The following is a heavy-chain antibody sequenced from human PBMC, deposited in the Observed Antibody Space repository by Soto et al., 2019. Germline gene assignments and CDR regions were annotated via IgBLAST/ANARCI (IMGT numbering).Heavy chain of an antibody. D-gene: IGHD3-9*01. CDR1: GGSISSYY. V-gene: IGHV4-59*01. CDR2: IYYSGST. J-gene: IGHJ6*02. CDR3: ARDLDHYDILTGPYYYGMDV. Sequence: SETLSLTCTVSGGSISSYYWSWIRQPPGKGLEWIGYIYYSGSTNYNPSLKSRVTISVDTSKNQFSLKLSSVTAADTAVYYCARDLDHYDILTGPYYYGMDVWGQGTTVTVSS.